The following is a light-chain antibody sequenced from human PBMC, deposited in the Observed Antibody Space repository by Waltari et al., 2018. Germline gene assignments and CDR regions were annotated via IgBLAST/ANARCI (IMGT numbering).Light chain of an antibody. J-gene: IGKJ5*01. V-gene: IGKV1D-13*01. CDR1: QDISSA. CDR3: QQFSNFPVIA. CDR2: DAA. Sequence: AIQLTQSPSSLSAYVGDRVTITCRASQDISSALAWYQQKPGDPPKLLIYDAASLQTGAPSRFSGSRSGTDFTLTISSLQSEDSANYYCQQFSNFPVIAFGQGTRLEIK.